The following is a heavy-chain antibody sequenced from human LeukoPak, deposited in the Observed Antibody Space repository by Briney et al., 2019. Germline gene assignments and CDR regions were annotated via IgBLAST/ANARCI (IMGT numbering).Heavy chain of an antibody. Sequence: KPSETLSLTCTVSGGSISSSNNYWAWIRQPPGQGLEWIGSIYYRGNAYYNPSLKSRVTISVDTSKNQFSLSLSSVTAADTAVYYCAREEDRSGDWGQGTLVTVTS. J-gene: IGHJ4*02. D-gene: IGHD3-22*01. V-gene: IGHV4-39*07. CDR1: GGSISSSNNY. CDR2: IYYRGNA. CDR3: AREEDRSGD.